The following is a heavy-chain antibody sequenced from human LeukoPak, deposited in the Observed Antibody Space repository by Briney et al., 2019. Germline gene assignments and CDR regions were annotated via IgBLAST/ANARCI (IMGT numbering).Heavy chain of an antibody. J-gene: IGHJ4*02. V-gene: IGHV1-18*01. D-gene: IGHD5-18*01. CDR2: ISAYNGNT. CDR1: GYTFTSYG. Sequence: GASVKVSCKASGYTFTSYGIRWVRQAPGQGLEWMGWISAYNGNTNYAQKLQGRVTITTDTSTSTAYMELRSLRSDDTAVYYCARAQRGYSYGFIDYWGQGTLVTVSS. CDR3: ARAQRGYSYGFIDY.